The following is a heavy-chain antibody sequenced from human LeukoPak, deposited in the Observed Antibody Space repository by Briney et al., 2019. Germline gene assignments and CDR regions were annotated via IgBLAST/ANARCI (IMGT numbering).Heavy chain of an antibody. J-gene: IGHJ4*02. CDR2: ISSGSSYI. Sequence: GGSLRLSCAASGFTFSSYSMNWVRQAPGKGLEWVSSISSGSSYIYYADSVKGRFTISRDNAKNSLYLQMNSLRAEDTAVYYCARGGRGYSYPFDYWGQGTLVTVSS. CDR1: GFTFSSYS. V-gene: IGHV3-21*01. D-gene: IGHD5-18*01. CDR3: ARGGRGYSYPFDY.